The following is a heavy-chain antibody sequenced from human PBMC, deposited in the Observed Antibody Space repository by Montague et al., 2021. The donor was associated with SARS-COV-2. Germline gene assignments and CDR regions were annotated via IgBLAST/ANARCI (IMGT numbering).Heavy chain of an antibody. V-gene: IGHV3-30*04. J-gene: IGHJ6*02. CDR1: GFTFSSYA. D-gene: IGHD3-9*01. CDR3: ARDLESTGYFDPYYYHGMDV. Sequence: SLRLSCAASGFTFSSYALHWVRQAPGKGLEWVADISHEGSYKYYADSVKGRFTISRDNSKNTLYLDMNSLRAEDTALYYCARDLESTGYFDPYYYHGMDVGGQGTTVNGSS. CDR2: ISHEGSYK.